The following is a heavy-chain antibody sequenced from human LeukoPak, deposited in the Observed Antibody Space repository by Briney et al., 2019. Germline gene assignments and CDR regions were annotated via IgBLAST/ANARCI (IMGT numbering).Heavy chain of an antibody. J-gene: IGHJ4*02. D-gene: IGHD1-14*01. CDR1: GLTFSTSG. V-gene: IGHV3-21*06. CDR2: IGPTGADR. Sequence: GGSLRLSCTASGLTFSTSGFNWVRQAPGKGLEWVASIGPTGADRYHADSIKGRFTISRDNANNFLYLQMNSLRAEDTAVYYCATETNGRHYDYWGQGNLLTVSS. CDR3: ATETNGRHYDY.